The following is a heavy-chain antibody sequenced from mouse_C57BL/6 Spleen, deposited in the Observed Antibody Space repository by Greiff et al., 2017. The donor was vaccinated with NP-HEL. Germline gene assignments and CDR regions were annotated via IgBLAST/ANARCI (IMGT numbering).Heavy chain of an antibody. Sequence: EVQGVESGGGLVKPGGSLKLSCAASGFTFSSYTMSWVRQTPEKRLEWVATISGGGGNTYYPDSVKGRFTISRDNAKNTLYLQMSSLRSEDTALYYCARHKAIRVFDYWGQGTTLTVSS. CDR3: ARHKAIRVFDY. CDR1: GFTFSSYT. CDR2: ISGGGGNT. V-gene: IGHV5-9*01. J-gene: IGHJ2*01. D-gene: IGHD3-2*02.